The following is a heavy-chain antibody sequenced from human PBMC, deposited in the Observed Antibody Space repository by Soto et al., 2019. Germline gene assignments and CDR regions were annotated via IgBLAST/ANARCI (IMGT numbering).Heavy chain of an antibody. Sequence: ASVKVSCKASGYTFTGYSMHWVRQAPGQRLEWMGWINAGNGKTKYSQKFQGRVTITRDTSTSTAYMELSSLRSEDTAVYYCARRREGLAAAGFLKGDRALIYDGTMDAWGQGTMVTVSS. CDR1: GYTFTGYS. CDR3: ARRREGLAAAGFLKGDRALIYDGTMDA. CDR2: INAGNGKT. D-gene: IGHD6-13*01. J-gene: IGHJ5*02. V-gene: IGHV1-3*01.